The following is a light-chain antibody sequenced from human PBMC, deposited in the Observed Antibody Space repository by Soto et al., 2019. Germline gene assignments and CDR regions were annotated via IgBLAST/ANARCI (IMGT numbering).Light chain of an antibody. CDR1: SSDVGGYNF. Sequence: QSALIQPASVSGSPGQSITISCTGTSSDVGGYNFVSWYQRHPGTAPKLMIYDVTNRPSGVSNRFSGSKSGNTASLTISGLQDEDEADYYCCSYTTSNTLVFGGGTKLTVL. CDR2: DVT. V-gene: IGLV2-14*01. J-gene: IGLJ2*01. CDR3: CSYTTSNTLV.